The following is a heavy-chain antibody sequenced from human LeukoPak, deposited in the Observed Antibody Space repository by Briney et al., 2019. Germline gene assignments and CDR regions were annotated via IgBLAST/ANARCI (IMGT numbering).Heavy chain of an antibody. Sequence: TGGSLRLSCAASGFTFDDYGMSWVRQAPGKGLEWVPGINWNGGSTGYADSVKGRFTISRDNAKNSLYLQMNSLRAEDTALYYCARDIREIAAAGTSDYWGQGTLVTVSS. CDR2: INWNGGST. D-gene: IGHD6-13*01. CDR3: ARDIREIAAAGTSDY. J-gene: IGHJ4*02. CDR1: GFTFDDYG. V-gene: IGHV3-20*04.